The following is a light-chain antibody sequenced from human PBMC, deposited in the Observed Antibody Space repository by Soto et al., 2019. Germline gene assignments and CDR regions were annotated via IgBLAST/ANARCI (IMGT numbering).Light chain of an antibody. CDR1: SSDVGGYNY. J-gene: IGLJ2*01. CDR3: SSYTSSSTLVV. CDR2: AVS. V-gene: IGLV2-14*01. Sequence: QSALTQPASVSGSAGQSITISCTGTSSDVGGYNYVSWYQQHPGKAPKLMIYAVSNRPSGVSNRFSGSKSGNTASLTISGLHAEDEADYYCSSYTSSSTLVVFGGRTKLTVL.